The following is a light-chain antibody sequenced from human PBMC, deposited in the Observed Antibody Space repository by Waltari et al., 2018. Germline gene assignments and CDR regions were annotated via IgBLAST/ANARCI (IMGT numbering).Light chain of an antibody. J-gene: IGLJ3*02. V-gene: IGLV2-14*02. Sequence: QSALTQPASVSGSPGQSITISCTGTSSDVGSYNLVSWYQQHPGKAPKVMIYEVNKRPSGLSNRFSGSKSGNTASLTISGLQAEDEADYYCCSYTTSNTWVFGGGTKVTVL. CDR2: EVN. CDR3: CSYTTSNTWV. CDR1: SSDVGSYNL.